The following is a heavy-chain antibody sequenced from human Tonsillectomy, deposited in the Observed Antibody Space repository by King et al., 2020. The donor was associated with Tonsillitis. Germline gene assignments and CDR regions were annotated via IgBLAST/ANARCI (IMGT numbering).Heavy chain of an antibody. CDR2: IYSGGST. CDR3: AREGYCIITSCYAYAFDI. Sequence: VQLVESGGGLVQPGGSLRLSCAASGFSISNNYMYWVRQAPGKGLEWVSVIYSGGSTYYADSVKGRFTIPIDKSNNTLYLQMNSLRAEDTAVYYCAREGYCIITSCYAYAFDIWGHGTMVTVSS. J-gene: IGHJ3*02. CDR1: GFSISNNY. D-gene: IGHD2-2*01. V-gene: IGHV3-66*01.